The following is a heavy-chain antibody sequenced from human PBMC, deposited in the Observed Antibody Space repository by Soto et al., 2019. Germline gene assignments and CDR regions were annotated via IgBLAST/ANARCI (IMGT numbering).Heavy chain of an antibody. CDR2: IYYSGST. CDR3: AREGEASGWYGGKGDDAFDI. Sequence: SETLSLTCTVSGGSISSYYWSWIRQPPGKGLEWIGYIYYSGSTNYNPSLKSRVTISVDTSKNQFSLKLSSVTAADTAVYYCAREGEASGWYGGKGDDAFDIWGQGTMVTVSS. J-gene: IGHJ3*02. D-gene: IGHD6-19*01. CDR1: GGSISSYY. V-gene: IGHV4-59*01.